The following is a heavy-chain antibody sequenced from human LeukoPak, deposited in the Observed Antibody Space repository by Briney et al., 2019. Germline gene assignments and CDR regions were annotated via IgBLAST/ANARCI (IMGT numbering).Heavy chain of an antibody. Sequence: ASVKVSCKASGYTFTGYYMHWVRQAPGQGLEWMGWINPNSGGTNYAQKFQGRVTMTRDTSISTAYMELSRLRSDDTAVYYCARTTGYSSSWLDYWGQGTLVTVSS. CDR2: INPNSGGT. J-gene: IGHJ4*02. CDR3: ARTTGYSSSWLDY. V-gene: IGHV1-2*02. CDR1: GYTFTGYY. D-gene: IGHD6-13*01.